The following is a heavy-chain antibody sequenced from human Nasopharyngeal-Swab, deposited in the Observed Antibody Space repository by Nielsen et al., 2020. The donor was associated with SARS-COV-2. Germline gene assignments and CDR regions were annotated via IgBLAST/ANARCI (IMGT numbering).Heavy chain of an antibody. D-gene: IGHD3-9*01. V-gene: IGHV3-48*04. CDR3: ATYYDILTGYSEAFDI. J-gene: IGHJ3*02. Sequence: GGSLRLSCAASGFTFSSYGMNWVRQAPGKGLEWVSYISSSSSTIYYADSVKGRFTISRDNAKNSLYLQMNSLRAEDTAVYYCATYYDILTGYSEAFDIWGQGTMVTVSS. CDR2: ISSSSSTI. CDR1: GFTFSSYG.